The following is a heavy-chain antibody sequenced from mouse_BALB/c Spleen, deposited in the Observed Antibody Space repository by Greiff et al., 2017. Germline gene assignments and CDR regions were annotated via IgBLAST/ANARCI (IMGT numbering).Heavy chain of an antibody. CDR2: ISYSGST. D-gene: IGHD2-4*01. CDR1: GDSITSGY. CDR3: ARYYDYDDYYAMDY. V-gene: IGHV3-8*02. J-gene: IGHJ4*01. Sequence: VQLKQSGPRLVKPSQTLSLTCSVTGDSITSGYWNWIRKFPGNKLEYMGYISYSGSTYYNPSLKSRISITRDTSKNQYYLQLNSVTTEDTATYYCARYYDYDDYYAMDYWGQGTSVTVSS.